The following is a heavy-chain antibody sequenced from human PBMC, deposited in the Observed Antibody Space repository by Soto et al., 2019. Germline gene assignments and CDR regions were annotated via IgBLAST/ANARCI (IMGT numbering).Heavy chain of an antibody. D-gene: IGHD6-19*01. J-gene: IGHJ4*02. CDR3: ARSVEDSSGWYDY. Sequence: GGSLRLSCAASGFTFSSYWMSWVRQAPGKGLEWVANIKQDGSEKYYVDSVKGRFTISRDNAKNSLYLQMNSLRAEDTAVYYCARSVEDSSGWYDYWGQGTLVTVSS. CDR2: IKQDGSEK. V-gene: IGHV3-7*01. CDR1: GFTFSSYW.